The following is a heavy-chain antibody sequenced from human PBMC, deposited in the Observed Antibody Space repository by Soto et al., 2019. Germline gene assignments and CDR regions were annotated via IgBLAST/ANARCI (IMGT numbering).Heavy chain of an antibody. Sequence: SETLSLTCTVSGGSISSGDYYWSWIRQPPGKGLEWIGYIYYSGSTYYNPSLKSRVTISVDTSKNQFSLKLSSVTAADTAVYYCAREIAAAGTGDYWGQGTLVPVSS. D-gene: IGHD6-13*01. J-gene: IGHJ4*02. CDR3: AREIAAAGTGDY. CDR1: GGSISSGDYY. CDR2: IYYSGST. V-gene: IGHV4-30-4*01.